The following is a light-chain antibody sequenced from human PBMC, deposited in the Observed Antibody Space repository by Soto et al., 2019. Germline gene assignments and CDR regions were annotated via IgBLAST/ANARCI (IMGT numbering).Light chain of an antibody. Sequence: VMKQPPDTLSVYPGERATLLCRASQSVRNNLAWYQQKPGQAPRLLIYGVSTRATGVPARFSGSGSGTDFTLTISSLQPEDFAVYYCHQYDNLWTFGQGTKVDIK. V-gene: IGKV3-15*01. J-gene: IGKJ1*01. CDR2: GVS. CDR1: QSVRNN. CDR3: HQYDNLWT.